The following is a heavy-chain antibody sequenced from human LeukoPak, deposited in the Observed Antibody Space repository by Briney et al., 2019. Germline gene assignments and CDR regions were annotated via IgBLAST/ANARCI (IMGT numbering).Heavy chain of an antibody. D-gene: IGHD2-15*01. CDR3: ARRVGYCSGGSCYSVGENWFAP. J-gene: IGHJ5*02. V-gene: IGHV3-53*01. CDR1: GFTVSSNY. Sequence: PGGSLRLSCAASGFTVSSNYMSWVRQAPGKGLEWVSVIYSGGSTYYADSVKGRFAISRDNSKNTLYLQMNSLRAEDTAVYYCARRVGYCSGGSCYSVGENWFAPWGQGTLVTVSS. CDR2: IYSGGST.